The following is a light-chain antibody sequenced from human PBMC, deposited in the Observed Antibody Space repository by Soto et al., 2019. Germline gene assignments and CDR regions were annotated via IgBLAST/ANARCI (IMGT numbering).Light chain of an antibody. Sequence: EIVMTQSPATLSVSPGERATLSCRASQSVSSNLAWYQQKPGQAPRLLIYGASTRATGIPARFGGSGSGTEFNLTISSLQSEDFAVYYCQQYNNWPRATFGGGTKVDIK. V-gene: IGKV3-15*01. CDR3: QQYNNWPRAT. CDR2: GAS. J-gene: IGKJ4*01. CDR1: QSVSSN.